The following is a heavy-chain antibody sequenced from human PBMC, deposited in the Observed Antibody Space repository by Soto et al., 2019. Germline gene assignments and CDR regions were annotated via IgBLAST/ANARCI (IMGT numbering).Heavy chain of an antibody. CDR1: GYTFTDYW. CDR2: IYPGDSDT. V-gene: IGHV5-51*01. Sequence: PGESLKISCKGSGYTFTDYWIGWVRQMPGKGLELIGLIYPGDSDTRYSPSFQGRVTISADKSISTAFLQWNSLRASDTAMYYCECQKSVIRRTLYSNCIDSWGQGTLVTVSS. CDR3: ECQKSVIRRTLYSNCIDS. J-gene: IGHJ5*01. D-gene: IGHD3-16*01.